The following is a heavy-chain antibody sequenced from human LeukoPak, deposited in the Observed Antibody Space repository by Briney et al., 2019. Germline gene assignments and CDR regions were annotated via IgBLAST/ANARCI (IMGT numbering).Heavy chain of an antibody. CDR3: ARDNDQLGLDPFDY. J-gene: IGHJ4*02. V-gene: IGHV4-39*07. Sequence: SETLSLTCTVSGGSISSSSYYWGWIRQPPGKGLEWIGSIYYSGTTYYNTSLKSRFTISVDTSKSQFSLKLSSVTAADTAVYYCARDNDQLGLDPFDYWGQGTLVTVSS. CDR1: GGSISSSSYY. CDR2: IYYSGTT. D-gene: IGHD1-1*01.